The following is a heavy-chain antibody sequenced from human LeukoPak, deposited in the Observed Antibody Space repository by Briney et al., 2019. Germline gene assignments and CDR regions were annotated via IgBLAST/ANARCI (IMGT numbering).Heavy chain of an antibody. V-gene: IGHV3-30*02. CDR1: GFTFSSYG. J-gene: IGHJ6*03. CDR3: AKVGGYYYYYYMDV. Sequence: PGGSLRLSCAASGFTFSSYGMHWVRQAPGKGLEWVAFIRYDGSNKYYADSVKGRFTISRDNSKNTLYLQMNSLRAEDTAVYYCAKVGGYYYYYYMDVWGKGTTVTISS. D-gene: IGHD2-15*01. CDR2: IRYDGSNK.